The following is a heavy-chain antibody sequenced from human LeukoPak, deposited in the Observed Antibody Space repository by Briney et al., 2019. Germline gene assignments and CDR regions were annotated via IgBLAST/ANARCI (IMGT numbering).Heavy chain of an antibody. Sequence: GGSLRLSCAASGFTVSSNYMNWVRQAPGKGLEWVSYISSSSSTIYYADSVKGRFTISRDNAKNSLYLQMNSLRAEDTAVYYCARANYDSSGSETFDIWGQGTMVTVSS. CDR1: GFTVSSNY. CDR3: ARANYDSSGSETFDI. CDR2: ISSSSSTI. J-gene: IGHJ3*02. D-gene: IGHD3-22*01. V-gene: IGHV3-48*04.